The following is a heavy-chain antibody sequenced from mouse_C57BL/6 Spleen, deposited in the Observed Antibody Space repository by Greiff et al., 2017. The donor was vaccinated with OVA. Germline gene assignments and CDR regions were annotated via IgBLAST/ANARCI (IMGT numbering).Heavy chain of an antibody. CDR2: ISSGGSYT. CDR3: ARHGGYDLAWFAY. CDR1: GFTFSSYG. J-gene: IGHJ3*01. D-gene: IGHD2-4*01. V-gene: IGHV5-6*01. Sequence: EVKLVESGGDLVKPGGSLKLSCAASGFTFSSYGMSWVRQTPDKRLEWVATISSGGSYTYYPDSVKGRFTISRDNAKNTLYLQMSSLKSEDTAMYYCARHGGYDLAWFAYWGQGTLVTVSA.